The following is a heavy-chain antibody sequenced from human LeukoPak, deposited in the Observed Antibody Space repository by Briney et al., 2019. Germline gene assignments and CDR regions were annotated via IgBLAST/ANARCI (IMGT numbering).Heavy chain of an antibody. Sequence: GGSLRLSCAASRFTFSRYEMNWVSQAPGKGLEWISYISGSGNSIYYADSVKGRFTISRDNAKNSLYLQMNSLRAEDTAVYHCARAPLVLQYRWWFDPWGQGTLVTVSS. CDR2: ISGSGNSI. CDR3: ARAPLVLQYRWWFDP. D-gene: IGHD5-24*01. CDR1: RFTFSRYE. J-gene: IGHJ5*02. V-gene: IGHV3-48*03.